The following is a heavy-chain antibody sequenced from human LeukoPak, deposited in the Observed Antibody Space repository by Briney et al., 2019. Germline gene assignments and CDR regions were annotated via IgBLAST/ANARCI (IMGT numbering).Heavy chain of an antibody. J-gene: IGHJ5*01. CDR3: ARGAAATAGGQLGLFDL. Sequence: GGCLRPSRAASGLTFRQYALHWAPQAPGRGPEWVSDISYEGNKKLYTDSAKGRHTIYRDSPKSTLHLAKQSQTTRDTALSHCARGAAATAGGQLGLFDLWGQGILVTVSS. CDR1: GLTFRQYA. D-gene: IGHD3-16*01. CDR2: ISYEGNKK. V-gene: IGHV3-30*10.